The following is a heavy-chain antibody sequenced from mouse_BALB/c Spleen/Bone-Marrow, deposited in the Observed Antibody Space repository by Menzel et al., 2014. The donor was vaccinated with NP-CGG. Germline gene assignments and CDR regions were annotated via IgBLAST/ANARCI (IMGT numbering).Heavy chain of an antibody. Sequence: QVQLQQSGAELVKPGAPVKLSCKASGYTFTSYWMNWVKQRPGRGLEWIGRIDPSDSETHYNQKFKDKATLTVDKSSSTAYIQLSSLTSEDSAVYYCARSHGYYPYWYFDVWRAGTTVTVFS. D-gene: IGHD2-3*01. V-gene: IGHV1-69*02. CDR2: IDPSDSET. CDR1: GYTFTSYW. CDR3: ARSHGYYPYWYFDV. J-gene: IGHJ1*01.